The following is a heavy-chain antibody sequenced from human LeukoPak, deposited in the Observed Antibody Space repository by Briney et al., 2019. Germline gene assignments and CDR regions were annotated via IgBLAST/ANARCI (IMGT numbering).Heavy chain of an antibody. CDR3: AREGTYYDFWSGYPNEYYFDY. CDR1: GGSISSGGYS. CDR2: IYTSGST. Sequence: SQTLSLTCAVSGGSISSGGYSWSWLRQPAGKGLEWIVRIYTSGSTNYNPSLKSRVTMSVDTSKNQFSLKLSSVTAADTAVYYCAREGTYYDFWSGYPNEYYFDYWGQGTLVTVSS. D-gene: IGHD3-3*01. J-gene: IGHJ4*02. V-gene: IGHV4-61*02.